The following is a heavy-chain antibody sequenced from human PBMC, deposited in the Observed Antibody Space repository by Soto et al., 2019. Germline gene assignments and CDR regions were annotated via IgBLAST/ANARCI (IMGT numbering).Heavy chain of an antibody. D-gene: IGHD5-12*01. V-gene: IGHV3-30-3*01. J-gene: IGHJ4*02. Sequence: QVQLVESGGGVVQPGRSLRLSCAASGFTFSSYAMHWVRQAPGKGLEWVAVISYDGSNKYYADSVKGRFTISRDNSKNTLYLQMNSLRAEDTAVNYCNPFMATIAPDWGQGTLVTVSS. CDR1: GFTFSSYA. CDR2: ISYDGSNK. CDR3: NPFMATIAPD.